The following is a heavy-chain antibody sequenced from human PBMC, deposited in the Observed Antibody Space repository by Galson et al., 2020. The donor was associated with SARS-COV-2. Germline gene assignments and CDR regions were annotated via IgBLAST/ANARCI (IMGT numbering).Heavy chain of an antibody. Sequence: ASETLSLTCGVSGGSISSGGYSWSWIRQAQGRGLEWIGYTLHSGSTYYNPSLASRVTISVDKSKNKFSLSLTSVTAADTAVYYCARGRIAPPDSTPNTEYTFDDWGQGTLVIVSS. CDR2: TLHSGST. D-gene: IGHD6-13*01. CDR3: ARGRIAPPDSTPNTEYTFDD. J-gene: IGHJ4*02. CDR1: GGSISSGGYS. V-gene: IGHV4-30-2*01.